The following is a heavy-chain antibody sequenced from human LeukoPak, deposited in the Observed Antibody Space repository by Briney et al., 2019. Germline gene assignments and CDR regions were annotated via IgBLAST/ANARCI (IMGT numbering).Heavy chain of an antibody. J-gene: IGHJ4*02. CDR2: ITSPVGRM. D-gene: IGHD6-19*01. CDR1: GFTFSTYS. V-gene: IGHV3-21*01. CDR3: ATDGRSSGWYGFDY. Sequence: GGSLRLSCAASGFTFSTYSMNWVRQDPGKGLEWVSSITSPVGRMYYADSLKGRITISRDNARSTLYLQMNSLRAEDTAVYYCATDGRSSGWYGFDYWGQGILVTVSS.